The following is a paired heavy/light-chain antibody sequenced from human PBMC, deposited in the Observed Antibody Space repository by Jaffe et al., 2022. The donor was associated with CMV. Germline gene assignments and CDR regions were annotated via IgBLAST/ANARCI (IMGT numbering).Light chain of an antibody. V-gene: IGKV3-15*01. CDR2: GAS. CDR1: QGVTTF. Sequence: EIVLTQSPATLSLSPGERATLSCRASQGVTTFLAWYQQKPGQSPRLLIYGASTRATGVPTRFSGSGSGTDFTLTISSVQSEDFAIYYCQQYNDWPPITFGQGTRLEIK. J-gene: IGKJ5*01. CDR3: QQYNDWPPIT.
Heavy chain of an antibody. V-gene: IGHV3-53*01. Sequence: EVQLVESGGGLIQPGGSLRLSCAASGFTVSSYMSWVRQAPGKGPEWVAMIYRGDKTFYADSVQGRFTISRDDSRNMLYLQMNNLRVEDTAIYYCSRDRGSYYFYYVFDVWGRGTTVTVSS. D-gene: IGHD3-10*01. J-gene: IGHJ6*02. CDR2: IYRGDKT. CDR3: SRDRGSYYFYYVFDV. CDR1: GFTVSSY.